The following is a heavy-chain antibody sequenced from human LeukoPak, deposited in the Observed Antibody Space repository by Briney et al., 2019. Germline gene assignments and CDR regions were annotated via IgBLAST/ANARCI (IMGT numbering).Heavy chain of an antibody. CDR1: GYTFTGYY. Sequence: ASVKVSCKASGYTFTGYYMHWVRQAPGQGLEWMGWMNPNSGNTGYAQKFQGRVTMTRNTSISTAYMELSSLRSEDTAVYYCARDYYDSSGYYYGNWFDPWGQGTLVTVSS. CDR2: MNPNSGNT. CDR3: ARDYYDSSGYYYGNWFDP. V-gene: IGHV1-8*02. D-gene: IGHD3-22*01. J-gene: IGHJ5*02.